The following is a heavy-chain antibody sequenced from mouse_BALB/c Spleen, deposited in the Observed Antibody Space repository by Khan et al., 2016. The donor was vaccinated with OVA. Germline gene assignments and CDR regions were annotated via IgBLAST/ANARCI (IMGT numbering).Heavy chain of an antibody. CDR1: GDSITSGY. CDR2: IIYTGYT. Sequence: EVQLQESGPSLVKPSQTLSLTCSVTGDSITSGYWNWIRKFPGNKLEYMGYIIYTGYTYYNPSLKSRISITRHTSKNQYYLQLSSVTDEDTATYXCARSTYRYAFGYRGQGNLVTLYA. J-gene: IGHJ3*02. D-gene: IGHD2-12*01. CDR3: ARSTYRYAFGY. V-gene: IGHV3-8*02.